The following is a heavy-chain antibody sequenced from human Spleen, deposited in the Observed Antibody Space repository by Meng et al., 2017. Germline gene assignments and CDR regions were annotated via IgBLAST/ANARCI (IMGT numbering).Heavy chain of an antibody. CDR1: GGSISTSGYY. V-gene: IGHV4-39*01. CDR2: IGHSGFT. CDR3: ARARVNNYFDSSGYDY. D-gene: IGHD3-22*01. J-gene: IGHJ4*02. Sequence: QPQLQESGPGLVKPSEALSLTCSVSGGSISTSGYYWGWIRQPPGKGLEWIGSIGHSGFTYYTPSLKSRVTVSIDTSRNQFSLWLTSVTAADTAVYYCARARVNNYFDSSGYDYWGQGTLVTVSS.